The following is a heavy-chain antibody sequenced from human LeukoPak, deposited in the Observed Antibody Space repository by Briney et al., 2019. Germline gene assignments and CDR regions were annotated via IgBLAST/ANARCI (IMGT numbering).Heavy chain of an antibody. CDR2: IYSGGST. J-gene: IGHJ4*02. Sequence: GGSLRLSCAASGFTVSSNYMSCGRQAPGKGLEWVSVIYSGGSTYYADSVKGRFTISRDNSKNTLYLQMNRLRAEDTAVYYCARVKDPGTTSYYFDYWGQGTLVTVSS. CDR1: GFTVSSNY. V-gene: IGHV3-53*01. CDR3: ARVKDPGTTSYYFDY. D-gene: IGHD1-1*01.